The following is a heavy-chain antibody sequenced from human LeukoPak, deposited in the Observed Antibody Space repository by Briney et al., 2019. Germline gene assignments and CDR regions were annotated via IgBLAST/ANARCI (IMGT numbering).Heavy chain of an antibody. Sequence: GAPLKTSFQGSGYRFTSYWYRWVRTMPGKGLGWMGIIYPGDSDTRYSPSFQGQVTISPDKSISTAYLQWSSLKASDTAMYYCARIYCTNGVCHYYFGYWGQGTLVTVSS. D-gene: IGHD2-8*01. CDR1: GYRFTSYW. V-gene: IGHV5-51*01. J-gene: IGHJ4*02. CDR3: ARIYCTNGVCHYYFGY. CDR2: IYPGDSDT.